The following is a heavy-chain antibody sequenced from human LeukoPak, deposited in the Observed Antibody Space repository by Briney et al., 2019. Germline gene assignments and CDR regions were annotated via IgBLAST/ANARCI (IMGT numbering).Heavy chain of an antibody. D-gene: IGHD6-19*01. CDR1: GFTFSGYW. V-gene: IGHV3-7*01. CDR2: INRDGSDT. CDR3: AKWVQGSGWYGFYYYFDY. Sequence: PGGSLRLSCAASGFTFSGYWMSWVRQAPGKGLEWVANINRDGSDTQYVDSVKGRFTISRDNAKNSLYLQMNSLRAEDTAVYYCAKWVQGSGWYGFYYYFDYWGQGTLVTVSS. J-gene: IGHJ4*02.